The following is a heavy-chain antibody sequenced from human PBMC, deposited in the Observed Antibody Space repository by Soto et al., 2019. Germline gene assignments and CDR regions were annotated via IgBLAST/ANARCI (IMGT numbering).Heavy chain of an antibody. CDR3: ATALGCRSTSCTLDY. J-gene: IGHJ4*02. CDR2: IIPVSGAA. V-gene: IGHV1-69*01. Sequence: QVQLVQSGAEVKTPGSSVKVSCKASGGTFGSYAFSWVRQAPGQGLEWMGGIIPVSGAAHYAQKFQGRVTITADESTSTAYMELSSLSSQDTAVYYCATALGCRSTSCTLDYWGQGTRVIVAS. CDR1: GGTFGSYA. D-gene: IGHD2-2*01.